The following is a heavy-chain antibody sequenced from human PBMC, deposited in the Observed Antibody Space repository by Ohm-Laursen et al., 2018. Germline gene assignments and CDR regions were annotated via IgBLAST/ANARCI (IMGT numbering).Heavy chain of an antibody. V-gene: IGHV3-48*03. D-gene: IGHD3-22*01. CDR3: ARSLGDYYDSSGYYLQFYAFDI. Sequence: SLRLSCAASGFTFSSYEMNWVRQAPGKGLEWVSYISSSGSTIYYADSVKGRFTISRDNAKNSLYLQMNSLRAEDTAVYYCARSLGDYYDSSGYYLQFYAFDIWGQGTMVTVSS. CDR2: ISSSGSTI. CDR1: GFTFSSYE. J-gene: IGHJ3*02.